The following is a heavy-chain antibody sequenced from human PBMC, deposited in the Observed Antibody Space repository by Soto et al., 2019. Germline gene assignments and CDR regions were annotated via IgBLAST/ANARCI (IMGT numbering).Heavy chain of an antibody. Sequence: GGSLRLSCAASGFTFSSYSMNWVRQAPGKGLEWVSSISSSSSYIYYADSVKGRFTISRDNAKNSLYLQMNSLRAEDTAVYYCARGRRSQKIAVAVYFDLWGRGTLVTVSS. D-gene: IGHD6-19*01. V-gene: IGHV3-21*01. CDR1: GFTFSSYS. CDR3: ARGRRSQKIAVAVYFDL. J-gene: IGHJ2*01. CDR2: ISSSSSYI.